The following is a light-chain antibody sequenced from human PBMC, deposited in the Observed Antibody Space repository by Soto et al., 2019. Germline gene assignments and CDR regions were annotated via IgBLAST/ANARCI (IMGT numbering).Light chain of an antibody. CDR2: CAS. CDR1: RTVIFNSNSKNY. V-gene: IGKV4-1*01. CDR3: QQYYTSPIT. J-gene: IGKJ4*01. Sequence: DIVLLPHPDSMPASLGERAAINCKSSRTVIFNSNSKNYLAWYQQKPGQPPKLLIYCASARESGVPDRFSGSGSETNFNLTIQSLQAEDVAVYYCQQYYTSPITFGGGTKVDIK.